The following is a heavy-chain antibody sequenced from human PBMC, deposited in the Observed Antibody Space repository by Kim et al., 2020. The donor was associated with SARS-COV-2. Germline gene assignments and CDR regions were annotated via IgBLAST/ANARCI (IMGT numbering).Heavy chain of an antibody. J-gene: IGHJ6*03. CDR2: MNPNSGNT. CDR3: ARGHLKSIVVVIAPRPYYYYMDV. CDR1: GYTFISYD. V-gene: IGHV1-8*01. D-gene: IGHD2-21*01. Sequence: ASVKVSCKATGYTFISYDINWVRQATGQGLEWMGWMNPNSGNTGYAQKVQGRVTMTRNTSISTAYMELSSLRSEDTAVYYCARGHLKSIVVVIAPRPYYYYMDVWGQGTTVTVSS.